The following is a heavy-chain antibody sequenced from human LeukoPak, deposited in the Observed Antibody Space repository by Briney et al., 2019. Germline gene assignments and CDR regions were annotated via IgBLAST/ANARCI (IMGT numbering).Heavy chain of an antibody. CDR1: GFSFSDYA. V-gene: IGHV3-23*01. CDR3: AKDAIYKNSVWDYFDY. Sequence: PGGSLRLSCAASGFSFSDYAMTWVRQAPGKGLEWVSSTGDDTYYAVSVKGRFTISRDDSKDTLFLQMNSLRVEDTAVYYCAKDAIYKNSVWDYFDYLGQGTLVTVSS. D-gene: IGHD5-24*01. CDR2: TGDDT. J-gene: IGHJ4*02.